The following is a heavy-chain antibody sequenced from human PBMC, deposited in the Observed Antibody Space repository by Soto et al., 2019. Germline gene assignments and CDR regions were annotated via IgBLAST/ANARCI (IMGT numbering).Heavy chain of an antibody. CDR3: TRRKERSGPNYFDL. V-gene: IGHV1-8*01. CDR1: GYTFTRYD. J-gene: IGHJ4*02. Sequence: QVQLVQSGSEVKKPGASVKVSCKASGYTFTRYDINWVRQASGQGLEWMGWMNPYTGKTGYAQKFRGRVTMTGNTSLGTDYMELSSLRSDDTAVYFCTRRKERSGPNYFDLWGQGTRVTVSS. CDR2: MNPYTGKT. D-gene: IGHD1-26*01.